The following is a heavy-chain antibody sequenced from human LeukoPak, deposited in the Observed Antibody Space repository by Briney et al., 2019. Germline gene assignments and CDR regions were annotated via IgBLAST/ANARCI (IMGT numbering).Heavy chain of an antibody. CDR2: IYTSGST. CDR1: GGSFSGYY. J-gene: IGHJ3*02. CDR3: ARDSTVFLVGATIDAFDI. Sequence: SETLSLTCAVYGGSFSGYYWSWIRQPAGKGLEWIGRIYTSGSTNYNPSLKSRVTMSVDTSKNQFSLKLSSVTAADTAVYYCARDSTVFLVGATIDAFDIWGQGTMVTVSS. V-gene: IGHV4-4*07. D-gene: IGHD1-26*01.